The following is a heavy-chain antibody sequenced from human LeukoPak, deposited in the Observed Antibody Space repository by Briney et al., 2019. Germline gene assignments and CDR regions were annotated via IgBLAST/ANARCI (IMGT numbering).Heavy chain of an antibody. D-gene: IGHD3-16*02. V-gene: IGHV1-18*01. CDR3: ARAVITFGGVIVHFDY. J-gene: IGHJ4*02. CDR2: ISAYNGNT. Sequence: GASVKVSCKASGYTFTSYGISWVRQAPGQGLEWMGWISAYNGNTNYAQKLQGRVTMTTDTSTSTAYMELRSLRSDDTAVYYCARAVITFGGVIVHFDYWGQGTLVTVSS. CDR1: GYTFTSYG.